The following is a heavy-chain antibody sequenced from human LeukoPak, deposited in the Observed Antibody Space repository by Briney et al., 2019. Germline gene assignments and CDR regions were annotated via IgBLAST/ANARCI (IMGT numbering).Heavy chain of an antibody. CDR1: GFIFNEFY. D-gene: IGHD4-17*01. J-gene: IGHJ4*02. Sequence: GGSLRLSCSASGFIFNEFYMSWVRQAPGKGLEWVANIKQDGSEKYYVDSVKGRFTISRDNAKNSLYLQMNSLRAEDTAVYYCARDHRGDRYWGQGTLVTVSS. CDR2: IKQDGSEK. CDR3: ARDHRGDRY. V-gene: IGHV3-7*01.